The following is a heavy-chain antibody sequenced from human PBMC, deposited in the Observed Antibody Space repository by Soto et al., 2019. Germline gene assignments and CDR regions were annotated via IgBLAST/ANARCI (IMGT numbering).Heavy chain of an antibody. Sequence: QVQLQESGPGLVKPSQTLSLTCTVSGGSLTFGNYYWSWIRQSPGKGLEWLGYMYYGGSTYYNPSLKSRVSISVDASKNQVSLKLSSVTAAVSAVYYCARSAIPRYDSYYFDHWGPGTLVTVSS. CDR2: MYYGGST. CDR3: ARSAIPRYDSYYFDH. CDR1: GGSLTFGNYY. J-gene: IGHJ4*02. D-gene: IGHD2-2*01. V-gene: IGHV4-30-4*01.